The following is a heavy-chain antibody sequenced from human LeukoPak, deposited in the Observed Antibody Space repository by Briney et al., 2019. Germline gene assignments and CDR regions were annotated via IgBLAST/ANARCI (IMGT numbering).Heavy chain of an antibody. CDR2: IYYSGST. D-gene: IGHD3-22*01. CDR3: ARDRTDSSGYSNWFDP. J-gene: IGHJ5*02. Sequence: SETLSLTCTVSGGSISSYYWSWIRQPPGKGLEWIGYIYYSGSTNYNPSLKSRVTISVDTSKNQFSLKLSSVTAADTAVYYCARDRTDSSGYSNWFDPWGQGTLVTVSS. V-gene: IGHV4-59*01. CDR1: GGSISSYY.